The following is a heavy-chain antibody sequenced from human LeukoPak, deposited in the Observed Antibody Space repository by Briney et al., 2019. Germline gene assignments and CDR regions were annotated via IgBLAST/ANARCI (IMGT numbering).Heavy chain of an antibody. CDR1: GFTFSSYA. Sequence: GGSLRLSCAASGFTFSSYAMSWVRQAPGKGLEWVSAISGSGGSTYYADSVKGRFTISRDNSKNTLYLQMNSLRAEDTAVYYCAKDRNYDILTGYYYYHYYGMDVWGQGTTVTVSS. D-gene: IGHD3-9*01. CDR2: ISGSGGST. V-gene: IGHV3-23*01. J-gene: IGHJ6*02. CDR3: AKDRNYDILTGYYYYHYYGMDV.